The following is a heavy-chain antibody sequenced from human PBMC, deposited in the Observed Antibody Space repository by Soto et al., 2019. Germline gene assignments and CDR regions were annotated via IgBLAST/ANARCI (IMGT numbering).Heavy chain of an antibody. CDR1: GYSFTSYW. Sequence: PGESLKISCKGSGYSFTSYWINWVRQMPGKGLEWMGRIDPSDSYTNYSPSFQGHVTISADKSISTAYLQWSSLKASDTAMYYCARPREAGKYYYGVDGWGQGTTVTVSS. CDR3: ARPREAGKYYYGVDG. J-gene: IGHJ6*02. CDR2: IDPSDSYT. V-gene: IGHV5-10-1*01. D-gene: IGHD6-19*01.